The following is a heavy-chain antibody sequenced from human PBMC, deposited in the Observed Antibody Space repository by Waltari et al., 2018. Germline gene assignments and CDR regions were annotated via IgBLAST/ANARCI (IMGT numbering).Heavy chain of an antibody. CDR3: ARRGGYCSGGSCFTYAFHI. Sequence: QLQLQESGPGLVKPSETLSLTCTVSGGSISSSSYYWGWIRQPPGKGLEWIGSIYYSGRTYYNPSLKSRVTRSVDTSKNQFSLKLSSVTAADTAVYYCARRGGYCSGGSCFTYAFHIWGQGTMVTVSS. V-gene: IGHV4-39*01. CDR1: GGSISSSSYY. CDR2: IYYSGRT. D-gene: IGHD2-15*01. J-gene: IGHJ3*02.